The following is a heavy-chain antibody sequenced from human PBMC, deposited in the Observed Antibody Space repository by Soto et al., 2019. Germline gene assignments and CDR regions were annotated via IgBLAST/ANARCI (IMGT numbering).Heavy chain of an antibody. CDR3: ARGKYYFDF. V-gene: IGHV3-30-3*01. CDR1: GFTFSSYT. CDR2: MSYDGSND. J-gene: IGHJ4*02. Sequence: QVQLVESGGGVVQPGRSLRLSCAAYGFTFSSYTMHWVRLAPGKGLEWVAGMSYDGSNDYYTDSVRGRFTISRDNSKNTLDLQMNSLRPEDTAVYYCARGKYYFDFWGQGTLVTVPS.